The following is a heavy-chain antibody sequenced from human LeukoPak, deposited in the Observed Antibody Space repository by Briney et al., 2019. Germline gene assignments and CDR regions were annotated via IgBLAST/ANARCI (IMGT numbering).Heavy chain of an antibody. J-gene: IGHJ1*01. Sequence: ASVKVSCKVSGYTFTGYYMLWVRQAPGQGLEWMGRINPNSGGTNYAQKFQGRVTMTRDTSISTAYMELSRLRSDDTAVYYCARVITGAAEYFQHWGQGTLVTVSS. CDR1: GYTFTGYY. D-gene: IGHD1-20*01. V-gene: IGHV1-2*06. CDR2: INPNSGGT. CDR3: ARVITGAAEYFQH.